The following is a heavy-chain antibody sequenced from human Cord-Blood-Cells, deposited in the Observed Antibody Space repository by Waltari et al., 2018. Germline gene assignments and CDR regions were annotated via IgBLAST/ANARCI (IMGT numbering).Heavy chain of an antibody. V-gene: IGHV4-39*01. Sequence: QLHLQESGPGPVKPSETLCLTCTVPVCSISSSGYYWGWLLQPPGEVLEWIGSIYYSRSTNYNPSLKSRVTISVDTSKNQFSLKLSSVTAADTAVYYCARHRGRVTIFGVVINWFDPWGQGTLVTVSS. CDR3: ARHRGRVTIFGVVINWFDP. CDR2: IYYSRST. CDR1: VCSISSSGYY. J-gene: IGHJ5*02. D-gene: IGHD3-3*01.